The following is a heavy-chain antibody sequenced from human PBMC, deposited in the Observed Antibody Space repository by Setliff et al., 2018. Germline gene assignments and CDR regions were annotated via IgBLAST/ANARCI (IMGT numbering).Heavy chain of an antibody. V-gene: IGHV3-21*01. CDR1: GLFFSDFN. J-gene: IGHJ4*02. CDR2: ISGSGSYI. Sequence: GGSLRLSCASSGLFFSDFNMNWVRQAPGKGLEWVSSISGSGSYIYYADSVKGRFTISRDNAKKSLYLQMNSLRAEDTAVYYCAREDFSNNGRALNNWGQGPLVTVSS. CDR3: AREDFSNNGRALNN. D-gene: IGHD2-8*01.